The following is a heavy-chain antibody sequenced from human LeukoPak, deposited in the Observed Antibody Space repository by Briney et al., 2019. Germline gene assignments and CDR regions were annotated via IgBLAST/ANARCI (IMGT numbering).Heavy chain of an antibody. CDR3: AKGLDTATDY. CDR1: GFTFSTYW. J-gene: IGHJ4*02. V-gene: IGHV3-30*18. D-gene: IGHD5-18*01. Sequence: GGSLRLSCEASGFTFSTYWMSWVRQTPGKGLEWVAVISYDGSNKYYADSVKGRFTISRDNSKNTLYLQMNSLRAEDTAVYYCAKGLDTATDYWGQGTLVTVSS. CDR2: ISYDGSNK.